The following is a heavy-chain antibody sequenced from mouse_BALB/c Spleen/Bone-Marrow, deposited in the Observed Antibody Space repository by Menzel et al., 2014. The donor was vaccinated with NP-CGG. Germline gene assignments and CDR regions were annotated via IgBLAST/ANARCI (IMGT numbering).Heavy chain of an antibody. CDR1: GFNIKDIY. CDR2: IDPANGDT. Sequence: EVMLVESGAELVKPGASVKLSCTASGFNIKDIYMHWVKQRPEQGLEWIGRIDPANGDTKYDPKFQGKATITADTSSNTAYLQLSSLTSEDTAVYYCARDYSPFDYWGQGTTLTVSS. V-gene: IGHV14-3*02. D-gene: IGHD2-13*01. J-gene: IGHJ2*01. CDR3: ARDYSPFDY.